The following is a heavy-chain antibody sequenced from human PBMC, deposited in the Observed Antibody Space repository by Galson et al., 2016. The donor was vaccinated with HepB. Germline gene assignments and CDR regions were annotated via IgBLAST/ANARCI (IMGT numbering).Heavy chain of an antibody. CDR2: IWNDGSNQ. CDR1: GFIFSSYG. V-gene: IGHV3-33*01. J-gene: IGHJ4*02. Sequence: SLRLSCAASGFIFSSYGMNWVRQAPGKGLEWVAVIWNDGSNQYYVDSAKGRFTISRDNSKNTLYLQMNSLRAEDTAVYYCAREGMTTVAMLDYWGQGTLVTVAS. CDR3: AREGMTTVAMLDY. D-gene: IGHD4-23*01.